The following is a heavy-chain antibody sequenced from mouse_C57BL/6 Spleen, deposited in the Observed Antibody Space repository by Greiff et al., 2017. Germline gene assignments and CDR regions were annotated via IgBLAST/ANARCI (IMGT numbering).Heavy chain of an antibody. CDR3: VRHVDYSNYAMDY. J-gene: IGHJ4*01. D-gene: IGHD2-5*01. Sequence: EVKLVESGGGLVQPKGSLKLSCAASGFSFNTYAMNWVRQAPGKGLEWVARIRSKSNNYATYYADSVKDRFTISRDDSESMLYLQMNNLKTEDTAMYYCVRHVDYSNYAMDYWGQGTSVTVSS. CDR1: GFSFNTYA. CDR2: IRSKSNNYAT. V-gene: IGHV10-1*01.